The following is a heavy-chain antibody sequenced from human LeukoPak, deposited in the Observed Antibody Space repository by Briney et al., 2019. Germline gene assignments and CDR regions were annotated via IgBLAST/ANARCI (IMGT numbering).Heavy chain of an antibody. CDR2: ISAYNGNT. Sequence: EASVKVSCKASGYTFTSYGISWVRQAPGQGLEWMGWISAYNGNTNYAQKFQGRVTITTDESTSTAYMGLSSLRSEDTAVYYCARQGGYCSSTSCLNFQHWGQGTLVTVSS. J-gene: IGHJ1*01. V-gene: IGHV1-18*01. CDR1: GYTFTSYG. CDR3: ARQGGYCSSTSCLNFQH. D-gene: IGHD2-2*01.